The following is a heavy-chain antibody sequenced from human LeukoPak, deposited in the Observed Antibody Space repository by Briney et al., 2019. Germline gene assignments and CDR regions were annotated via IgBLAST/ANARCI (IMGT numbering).Heavy chain of an antibody. CDR2: IYTSGST. Sequence: SETLSLTCAVSGGSISSGSFYWSWIRQPAGKGLQWIGRIYTSGSTNYNPSLKSRVTISVDTSKNQFSLKLSSVTAADTAVYYCARLVAAGSIPYYFDYWGQRTLVTVSS. V-gene: IGHV4-61*02. CDR1: GGSISSGSFY. D-gene: IGHD6-13*01. J-gene: IGHJ4*02. CDR3: ARLVAAGSIPYYFDY.